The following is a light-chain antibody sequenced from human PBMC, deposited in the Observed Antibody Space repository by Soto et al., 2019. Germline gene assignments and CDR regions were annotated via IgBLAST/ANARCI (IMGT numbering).Light chain of an antibody. V-gene: IGLV2-8*01. Sequence: QSALTQPPSASGSPGQSVTNSCTGSSSDVGHSNFVSWYQQHPGKGPKLIIYEVSKRPSGVPDRFSGSKSGNTASLSVSGLQDEDEADYFCNAQADNGKHVFGTGTKVTVL. CDR1: SSDVGHSNF. CDR2: EVS. CDR3: NAQADNGKHV. J-gene: IGLJ1*01.